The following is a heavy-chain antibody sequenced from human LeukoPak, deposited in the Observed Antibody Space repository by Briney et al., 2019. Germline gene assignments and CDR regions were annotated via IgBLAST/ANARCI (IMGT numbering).Heavy chain of an antibody. CDR2: IWYDGSDK. D-gene: IGHD3-10*01. CDR3: SIGREGNGSGSYYQRGASFDY. Sequence: GRSLRLSCAASGFTFSSYAMHWVRQAPGKGLEWVAVIWYDGSDKYYADSVKGRFTISRDNSKNTLYLQMNSLRAEDTAVYYCSIGREGNGSGSYYQRGASFDYWGQGTLVTVSS. CDR1: GFTFSSYA. V-gene: IGHV3-33*01. J-gene: IGHJ4*02.